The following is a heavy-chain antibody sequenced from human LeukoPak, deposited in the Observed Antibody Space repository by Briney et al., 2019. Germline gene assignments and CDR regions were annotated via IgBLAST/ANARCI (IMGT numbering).Heavy chain of an antibody. D-gene: IGHD3-22*01. CDR1: GGSISSGGYY. V-gene: IGHV4-31*03. CDR3: ARGGRYYDSSGYYSFDY. CDR2: IYYSGST. Sequence: SQTLSLTCTVSGGSISSGGYYWSWIRQHPGKGLEWIGYIYYSGSTYYNPSLKSRVTISVDTSKNQFSLKLSSVTAADTAVYYCARGGRYYDSSGYYSFDYWGQGTLVTVSS. J-gene: IGHJ4*02.